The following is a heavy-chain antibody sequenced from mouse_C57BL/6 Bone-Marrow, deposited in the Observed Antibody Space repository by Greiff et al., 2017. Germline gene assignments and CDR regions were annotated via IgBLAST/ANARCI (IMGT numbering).Heavy chain of an antibody. Sequence: QVHVKQSGAELVKPGASVKLSCKASGYTFTEYTIHWVKQRSGQGLEWIGWFYPGSGSIKYNEKFKDKATLTADKSSSTVYMELSRLTSEDSAVYFCARHKEEGLAQASYYAMDYWGQGTSVTVSS. J-gene: IGHJ4*01. CDR2: FYPGSGSI. V-gene: IGHV1-62-2*01. CDR1: GYTFTEYT. CDR3: ARHKEEGLAQASYYAMDY. D-gene: IGHD3-2*02.